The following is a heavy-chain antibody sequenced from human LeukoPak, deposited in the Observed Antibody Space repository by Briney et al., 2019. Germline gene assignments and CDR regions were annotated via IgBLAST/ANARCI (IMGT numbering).Heavy chain of an antibody. J-gene: IGHJ4*02. Sequence: GGSLRLSCATSGFSFGNYAMNWVRQAPGKGLEWVSGISASGGTTYYADSVRGRFTISRDNSKNTLFLQVNSLRAEDTAVYFCARGALHFFDNWGQGTLVTVSS. CDR2: ISASGGTT. CDR3: ARGALHFFDN. CDR1: GFSFGNYA. V-gene: IGHV3-23*01. D-gene: IGHD1-26*01.